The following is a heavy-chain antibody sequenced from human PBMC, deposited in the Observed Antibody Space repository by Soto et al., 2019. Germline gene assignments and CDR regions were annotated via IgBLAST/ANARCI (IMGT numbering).Heavy chain of an antibody. D-gene: IGHD3-10*01. CDR2: IFHSGST. CDR1: GVYFSSYY. Sequence: QVQLQESGPGLVKPSETLSLTCTVSGVYFSSYYWSWVRQPPGKGLEWIGNIFHSGSTNYKPSLKSRVTMSVETSKIQFSLKLSSVTAANTAVNYFARGRFLWFGESSGAFDMRGQGTMVTVSS. V-gene: IGHV4-59*01. J-gene: IGHJ3*02. CDR3: ARGRFLWFGESSGAFDM.